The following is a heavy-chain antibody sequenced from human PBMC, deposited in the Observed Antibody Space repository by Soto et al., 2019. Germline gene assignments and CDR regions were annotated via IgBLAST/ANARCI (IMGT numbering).Heavy chain of an antibody. CDR3: ARSESSRWTFAP. CDR1: GGTFSSYA. V-gene: IGHV1-69*13. CDR2: IIPIFGTA. J-gene: IGHJ5*02. Sequence: SVKVSCKASGGTFSSYAISWVRQAPGQGLEWMGGIIPIFGTANYAQKFQGRVTITADESTSTAYMELSSLRSEDTAVYYCARSESSRWTFAPWGQGTLVTVSS. D-gene: IGHD6-13*01.